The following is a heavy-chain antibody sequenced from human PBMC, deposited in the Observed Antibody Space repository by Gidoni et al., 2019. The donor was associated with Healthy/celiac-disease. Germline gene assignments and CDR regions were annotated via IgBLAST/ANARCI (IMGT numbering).Heavy chain of an antibody. CDR3: ARHPFATVTSHFDY. D-gene: IGHD4-17*01. CDR1: GGSISSSSYY. CDR2: IYYSGST. J-gene: IGHJ4*02. Sequence: QLQLQESGPGLVKPSETLSLTCTVSGGSISSSSYYWGWIRQPPGKGLEWIGSIYYSGSTYYNPSLKSRVTISVDTSKNQFSLKLSSVTAADTAVYYCARHPFATVTSHFDYWGQGTLVTVSS. V-gene: IGHV4-39*01.